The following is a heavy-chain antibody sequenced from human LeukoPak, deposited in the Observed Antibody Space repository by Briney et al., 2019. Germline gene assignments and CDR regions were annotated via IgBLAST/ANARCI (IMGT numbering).Heavy chain of an antibody. CDR3: AKKPVGRAAGYYFDY. J-gene: IGHJ4*02. V-gene: IGHV3-23*01. Sequence: PGASLRLSCAASEFTFSSYAMSWVRQAPGKGLEWVSAISGSGGSTYYADSVKGRFTISRDNSKNTLYLQMNSLRAEDTAVYYCAKKPVGRAAGYYFDYWGQGTLVTVSS. CDR1: EFTFSSYA. D-gene: IGHD6-13*01. CDR2: ISGSGGST.